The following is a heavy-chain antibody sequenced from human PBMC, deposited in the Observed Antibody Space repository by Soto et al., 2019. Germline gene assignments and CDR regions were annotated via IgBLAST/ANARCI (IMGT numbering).Heavy chain of an antibody. CDR2: FYYSGSP. Sequence: QLQLQESGPGLVKPSETLSLTCTVSGGSINSSSYFWGWIRQPPGKGLEWIGSFYYSGSPYYNPSLRSRVTVSVDTSKNQFSLRLSSVTAADTTIYYCARGGGNSPPYWYFDLWGRGTLVTVST. V-gene: IGHV4-39*01. CDR1: GGSINSSSYF. D-gene: IGHD4-4*01. J-gene: IGHJ2*01. CDR3: ARGGGNSPPYWYFDL.